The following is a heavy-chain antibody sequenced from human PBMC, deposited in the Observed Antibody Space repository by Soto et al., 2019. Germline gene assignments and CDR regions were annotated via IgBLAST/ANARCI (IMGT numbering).Heavy chain of an antibody. CDR1: GFTFSSYW. CDR3: ARDAVGAARPFYFDY. Sequence: EVPLVESGGGLVQPGGSLRLSCAASGFTFSSYWMSWVRQAPGKGLEWVANIKQDGSEKYYVDSVKGRFTISRDNAKNSLYLQMNSLRAEDTAVYYCARDAVGAARPFYFDYWGQGTLVTVSS. CDR2: IKQDGSEK. V-gene: IGHV3-7*01. J-gene: IGHJ4*02. D-gene: IGHD6-6*01.